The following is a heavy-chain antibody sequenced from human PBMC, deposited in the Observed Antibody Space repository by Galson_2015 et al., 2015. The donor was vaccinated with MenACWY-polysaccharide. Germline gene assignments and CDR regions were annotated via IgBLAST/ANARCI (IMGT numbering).Heavy chain of an antibody. D-gene: IGHD6-25*01. CDR2: IFWDENK. Sequence: PALVTPTQTLTLTCTVSGFSLRTPGVGVGWIRQPPGKALEWLALIFWDENKGYKPSMRRRLTVTKDTSKNQVVLTLTNVDPDDTATYYCAHRMGVAAAFDFWGQGAPVSVSS. V-gene: IGHV2-5*02. J-gene: IGHJ4*02. CDR1: GFSLRTPGVG. CDR3: AHRMGVAAAFDF.